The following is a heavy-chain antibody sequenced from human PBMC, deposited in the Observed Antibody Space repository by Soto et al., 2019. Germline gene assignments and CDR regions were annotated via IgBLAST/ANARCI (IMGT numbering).Heavy chain of an antibody. J-gene: IGHJ4*02. CDR1: GGSFSGYY. Sequence: PSETLSLTCAVYGGSFSGYYWSWIRQPPGKGLEWIGEINHSGSTNYNPSLKSRVTISVDTSKNQFSLKLSSVTAADTAVYYCERSGGWLQSRLDYWGQGTLVTVSS. CDR2: INHSGST. CDR3: ERSGGWLQSRLDY. V-gene: IGHV4-34*01. D-gene: IGHD5-12*01.